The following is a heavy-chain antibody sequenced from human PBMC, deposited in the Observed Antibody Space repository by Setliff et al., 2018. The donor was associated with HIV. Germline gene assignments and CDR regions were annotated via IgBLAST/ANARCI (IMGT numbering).Heavy chain of an antibody. D-gene: IGHD3-10*01. V-gene: IGHV1-69*13. Sequence: GASVKVSCKASGGTFGSYAISWVRQAPGQGLEWMGGIIPIFGTANYAQKFQGRVTITADESTSTAYMELSSLRSEDTAVYYCARARRSSMVRGTYFDYWGQGTLVTVSS. CDR1: GGTFGSYA. CDR3: ARARRSSMVRGTYFDY. J-gene: IGHJ4*02. CDR2: IIPIFGTA.